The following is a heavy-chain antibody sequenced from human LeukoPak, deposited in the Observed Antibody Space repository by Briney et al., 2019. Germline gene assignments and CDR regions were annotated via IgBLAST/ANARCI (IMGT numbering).Heavy chain of an antibody. CDR2: IYYSGST. J-gene: IGHJ4*02. V-gene: IGHV4-39*01. CDR1: GGSISSSSYY. Sequence: SETLSLTCTVSGGSISSSSYYGGWIRQPPGKGLEWIGSIYYSGSTYYNPSLKSRVTISVDTSKNQFSLKLSSVTAADTAVYCCARHWLELHYFDYWGQGTLVTVSS. D-gene: IGHD1-7*01. CDR3: ARHWLELHYFDY.